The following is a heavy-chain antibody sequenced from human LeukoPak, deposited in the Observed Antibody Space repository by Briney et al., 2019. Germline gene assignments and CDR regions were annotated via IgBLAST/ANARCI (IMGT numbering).Heavy chain of an antibody. CDR3: ARSRGPYYDFWSGYYNYYYGMDV. CDR1: GGSISRYY. D-gene: IGHD3-3*01. Sequence: SETLSLTCTVSGGSISRYYWSWIRQPPGKGLEWIGYIYYSGSTNYNPSHNSRVTISVDTTKNQFSLKLSSVTAADTAVYYCARSRGPYYDFWSGYYNYYYGMDVWGQGTTVTVSS. J-gene: IGHJ6*02. CDR2: IYYSGST. V-gene: IGHV4-59*01.